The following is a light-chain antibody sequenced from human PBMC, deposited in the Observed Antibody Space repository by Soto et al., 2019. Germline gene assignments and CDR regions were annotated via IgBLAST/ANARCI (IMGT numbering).Light chain of an antibody. J-gene: IGKJ1*01. V-gene: IGKV3-15*01. CDR3: QHYKGT. Sequence: EIVMTQSPATLSVSPGERATLSCRASQSVSSNLAWYQQKPGQAPRLLIYGASTRATGIPARFSGSGSGTEFTLTISSLQSEDFAVYYCQHYKGTFGQGTKVEIK. CDR1: QSVSSN. CDR2: GAS.